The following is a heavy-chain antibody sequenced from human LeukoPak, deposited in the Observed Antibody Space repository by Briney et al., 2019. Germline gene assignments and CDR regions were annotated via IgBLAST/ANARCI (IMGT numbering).Heavy chain of an antibody. J-gene: IGHJ6*04. V-gene: IGHV1-69*01. Sequence: GASVKVSCKASGGTFSSYAISWVRQAPGQGLEWMGGIIPIFGTANYAQKFQGRVTITADESTSTAYMELSSLRSEDTAVYYCASLWFGELFPMDVWGKGTTVTVSS. CDR1: GGTFSSYA. D-gene: IGHD3-10*01. CDR3: ASLWFGELFPMDV. CDR2: IIPIFGTA.